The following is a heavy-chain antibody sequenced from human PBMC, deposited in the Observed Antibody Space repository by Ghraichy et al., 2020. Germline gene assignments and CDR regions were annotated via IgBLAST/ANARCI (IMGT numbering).Heavy chain of an antibody. J-gene: IGHJ4*02. CDR1: GGSFSGYY. D-gene: IGHD3-3*01. CDR2: INHSGST. Sequence: SETLSLTCAVYGGSFSGYYWSWIRQPPGKGLEWIGEINHSGSTNYNPSLKSRVTISVDTSKNQFSLKLSSVTAADTAVYYCAREVYLWSGYYNPPFDYWGQGTLVTVSS. V-gene: IGHV4-34*01. CDR3: AREVYLWSGYYNPPFDY.